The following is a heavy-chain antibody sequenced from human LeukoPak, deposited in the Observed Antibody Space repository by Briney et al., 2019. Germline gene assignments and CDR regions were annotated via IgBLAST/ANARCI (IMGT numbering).Heavy chain of an antibody. CDR2: ISSSGDYI. J-gene: IGHJ2*01. V-gene: IGHV3-21*01. CDR3: VRDLVRGVHPVFYFDL. CDR1: GFPFSDYS. D-gene: IGHD3-10*01. Sequence: GGSLRLSCAASGFPFSDYSMNWVRQAPGKGLEWVSSISSSGDYIHSADSVEGRFTISRDNAKNSLYLQMTNLSAEDTAVYFCVRDLVRGVHPVFYFDLWGRGTLVTVSS.